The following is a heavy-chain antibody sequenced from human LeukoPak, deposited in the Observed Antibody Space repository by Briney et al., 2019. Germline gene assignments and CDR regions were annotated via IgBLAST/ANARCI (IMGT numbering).Heavy chain of an antibody. CDR3: ARRAGGYSHPYDY. CDR1: DFSFITYA. V-gene: IGHV3-23*01. Sequence: GGSLRLSCAGSDFSFITYAMTWVRQAPGKGLEWVSTITGRGDATYYADSVKGRFTISRDNSKNTLYLQMNSLRAEDTAVYYCARRAGGYSHPYDYWGQGTLVTVSS. CDR2: ITGRGDAT. D-gene: IGHD4-23*01. J-gene: IGHJ4*02.